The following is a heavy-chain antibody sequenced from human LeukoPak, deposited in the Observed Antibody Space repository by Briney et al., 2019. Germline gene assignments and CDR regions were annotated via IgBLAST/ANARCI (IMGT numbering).Heavy chain of an antibody. J-gene: IGHJ4*02. CDR3: ARDAGIDGTDFDY. Sequence: GGSLRLSCAASGFTVSSNYMSWVRQAPGKGLEWVSVIYSGGSTYYADSVKGRFTISRDNAKDSLSLQLNSLRVEDTAVYYCARDAGIDGTDFDYWGQGALVTVSS. V-gene: IGHV3-53*01. D-gene: IGHD5-24*01. CDR1: GFTVSSNY. CDR2: IYSGGST.